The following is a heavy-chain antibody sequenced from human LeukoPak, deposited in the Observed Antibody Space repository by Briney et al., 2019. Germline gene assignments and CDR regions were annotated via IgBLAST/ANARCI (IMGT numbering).Heavy chain of an antibody. J-gene: IGHJ4*02. CDR1: GFTVSSNY. V-gene: IGHV3-53*01. D-gene: IGHD6-13*01. CDR3: ARVGSGYSSSWYFDY. CDR2: IYSGGST. Sequence: PGGSLRLSCAASGFTVSSNYMSWVRQAPGKGLEWVSVIYSGGSTYYADSVKGRFTISRDNSKNTLYLQMNSLRAEGTAVYYCARVGSGYSSSWYFDYWGQGTLVTVSS.